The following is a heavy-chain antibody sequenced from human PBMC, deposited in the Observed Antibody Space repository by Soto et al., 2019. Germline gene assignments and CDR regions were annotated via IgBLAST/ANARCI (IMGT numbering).Heavy chain of an antibody. CDR2: INPSGGST. CDR1: GYTFTSYY. J-gene: IGHJ3*02. D-gene: IGHD3-22*01. V-gene: IGHV1-46*01. CDR3: ARLGTYYYDSSGYYPHDAFDI. Sequence: ASVKVSCKASGYTFTSYYMHWVRQAPGQGLEWMGIINPSGGSTSYAQKFQGRVTMTRDTSTSTVYMELSSLRSEDTAVYYCARLGTYYYDSSGYYPHDAFDIWGQGKMVTVSS.